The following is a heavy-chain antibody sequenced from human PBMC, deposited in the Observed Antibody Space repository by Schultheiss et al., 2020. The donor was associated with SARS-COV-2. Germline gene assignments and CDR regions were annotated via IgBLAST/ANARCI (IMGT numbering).Heavy chain of an antibody. V-gene: IGHV4-61*02. D-gene: IGHD5-18*01. J-gene: IGHJ3*02. CDR1: GGSISSGSYY. Sequence: SETLSLTCSVSGGSISSGSYYWSWIRQPAGKGLEWIGRIYTSGSTNYNPSLKSRVTISVDTSKNQFSLKLSYVTAADTAVYYCARDAPDTAMVNGAFDIWGQGTMVTVSS. CDR3: ARDAPDTAMVNGAFDI. CDR2: IYTSGST.